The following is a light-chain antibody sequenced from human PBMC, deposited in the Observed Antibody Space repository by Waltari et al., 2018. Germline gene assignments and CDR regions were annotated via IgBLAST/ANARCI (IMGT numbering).Light chain of an antibody. J-gene: IGLJ2*01. CDR1: NLGNQN. CDR3: QAWDTTTVV. CDR2: YDS. Sequence: SYELTQPPSVSVSPGQTARITCSGDNLGNQNASWYQKKQGQSPVLVIYYDSKRPSGIPMLFFASYSRNTATLTISGTHAMDVAHSYCQAWDTTTVVFGGGTKVTFL. V-gene: IGLV3-1*01.